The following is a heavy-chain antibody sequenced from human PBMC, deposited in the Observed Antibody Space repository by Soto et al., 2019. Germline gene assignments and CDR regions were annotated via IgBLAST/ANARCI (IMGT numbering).Heavy chain of an antibody. J-gene: IGHJ4*02. CDR3: ARDIEKPRYFDY. CDR2: IYYSGST. V-gene: IGHV4-39*07. D-gene: IGHD1-26*01. Sequence: PSETLSLTCTVSGGSISSSNYYWGWIRQPPGKGLEWIGSIYYSGSTNYNPSLKSRVTISVDTSKNQFSLKLSSVTAADTAVYYCARDIEKPRYFDYWGQGTLVTVSS. CDR1: GGSISSSNYY.